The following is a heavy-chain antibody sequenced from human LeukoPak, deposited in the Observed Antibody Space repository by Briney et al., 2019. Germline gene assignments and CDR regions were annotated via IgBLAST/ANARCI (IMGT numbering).Heavy chain of an antibody. Sequence: GGSLRLSCAASGFTFSAHAMSWVRQAPGKGLEWVSVIYSGGSTYYADSVKGRFTISRDNSKNTLYLQMNSLRAEDTAVYYCGYGDYVHSFDYWGQGTLVTVSS. CDR2: IYSGGST. CDR1: GFTFSAHA. V-gene: IGHV3-53*01. CDR3: GYGDYVHSFDY. J-gene: IGHJ4*02. D-gene: IGHD4-17*01.